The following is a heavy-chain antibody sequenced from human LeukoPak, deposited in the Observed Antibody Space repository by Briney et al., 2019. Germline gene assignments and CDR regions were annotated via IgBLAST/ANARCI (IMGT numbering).Heavy chain of an antibody. J-gene: IGHJ6*03. D-gene: IGHD2-8*01. V-gene: IGHV3-23*01. CDR1: GFTFSSYA. CDR3: ANGNRCTSPNCLGYYYFYMDV. CDR2: FSGSGGTT. Sequence: YPGGSLRLXCAASGFTFSSYAMNWVRRAPGRGLEWVSGFSGSGGTTYYADSVKGRFTISRDNSKNTLYLQMNSLRAEDTAVYYCANGNRCTSPNCLGYYYFYMDVWGKGTTVTVSS.